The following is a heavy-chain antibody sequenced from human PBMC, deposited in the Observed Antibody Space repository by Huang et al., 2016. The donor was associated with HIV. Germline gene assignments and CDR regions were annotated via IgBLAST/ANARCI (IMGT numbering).Heavy chain of an antibody. CDR1: GDSLSGFF. Sequence: QVRLDQWGAGLLKPSETLTLTCAVYGDSLSGFFWRWIRQSPGRGLEWIGEITQSGRTNYNPPLKRRVTIAIDTSKNQFSLKWKSVTADDTSTYYCARGRGTSWSFFDTWGQGSFVTVSS. D-gene: IGHD2-2*01. CDR3: ARGRGTSWSFFDT. V-gene: IGHV4-34*01. CDR2: ITQSGRT. J-gene: IGHJ5*02.